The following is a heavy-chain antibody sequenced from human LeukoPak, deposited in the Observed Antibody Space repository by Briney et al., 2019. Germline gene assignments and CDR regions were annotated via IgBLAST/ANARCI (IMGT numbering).Heavy chain of an antibody. V-gene: IGHV4-34*01. CDR1: GGSFSGYY. Sequence: SETLSLTCAVYGGSFSGYYWSWIRQPPGKGLEWIGEINHSGSTNYNPSLKSRVTISVDTSKNQFSLKLSSVTAADTAVYYCARRLGATRYFDLWGRGTLVTVSS. D-gene: IGHD4/OR15-4a*01. CDR3: ARRLGATRYFDL. J-gene: IGHJ2*01. CDR2: INHSGST.